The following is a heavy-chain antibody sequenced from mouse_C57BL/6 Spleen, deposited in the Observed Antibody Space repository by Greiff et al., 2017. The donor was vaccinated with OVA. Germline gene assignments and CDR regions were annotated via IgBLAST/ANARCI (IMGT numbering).Heavy chain of an antibody. CDR3: TAGTRYFDV. CDR2: IRLKSDNYAT. V-gene: IGHV6-3*01. Sequence: EVMLVESGGGLVQPGGSMKLSCVASGFTFSNYWMNWVRQSPEKGLEWVAQIRLKSDNYATHYAESVKGRFTISRDDSNSSVYLQLNNLRAEDTGIYSCTAGTRYFDVWGTGTTVTVSS. J-gene: IGHJ1*03. D-gene: IGHD3-3*01. CDR1: GFTFSNYW.